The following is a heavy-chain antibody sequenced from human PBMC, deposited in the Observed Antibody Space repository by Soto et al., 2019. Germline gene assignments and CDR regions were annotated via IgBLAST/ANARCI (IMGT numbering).Heavy chain of an antibody. CDR3: ARIPYIAAVGKPPNYYYYYGMDV. CDR2: IKQDGSEK. D-gene: IGHD6-13*01. CDR1: GFTFSSYW. J-gene: IGHJ6*02. Sequence: EVQLVESGGGLVQPGGSLRLSCAASGFTFSSYWMSWVRQAPGKGLEWVANIKQDGSEKYYVDSVKGRFTISRDNAKNSLYLQMNSLRAEDTAVYYCARIPYIAAVGKPPNYYYYYGMDVWGQGTTVTVSS. V-gene: IGHV3-7*03.